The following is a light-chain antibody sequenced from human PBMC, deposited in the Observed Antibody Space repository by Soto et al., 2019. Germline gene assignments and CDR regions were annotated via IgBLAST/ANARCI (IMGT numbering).Light chain of an antibody. V-gene: IGKV3-20*01. CDR3: EQYGSSGT. Sequence: EIVLTQSPGTLSLSPGERATLSCRASQSVSNNYLAWYQQKPGQAPRLLIYGASNRATGIPDRFSGSVSGTDFTLTISRLEPEEFAVYYCEQYGSSGTFGQGTKVESK. CDR1: QSVSNNY. CDR2: GAS. J-gene: IGKJ1*01.